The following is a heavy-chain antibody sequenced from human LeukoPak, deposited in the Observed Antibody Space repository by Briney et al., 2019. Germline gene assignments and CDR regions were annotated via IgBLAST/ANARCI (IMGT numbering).Heavy chain of an antibody. CDR3: AREGYDFWSGYSRNYYYMDV. CDR2: INHSGST. D-gene: IGHD3-3*01. CDR1: GVSFSGYY. Sequence: SETLSLTCAVYGVSFSGYYWSWLRQPPGKGLEWIGEINHSGSTNYNPSLKSRVTISVDTSKNQFSLKLSSVTAADTAVYYCAREGYDFWSGYSRNYYYMDVWGKGTTVTVSS. V-gene: IGHV4-34*01. J-gene: IGHJ6*03.